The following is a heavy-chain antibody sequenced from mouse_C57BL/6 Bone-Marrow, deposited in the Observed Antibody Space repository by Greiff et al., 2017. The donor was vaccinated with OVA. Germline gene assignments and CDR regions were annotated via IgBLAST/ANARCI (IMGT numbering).Heavy chain of an antibody. J-gene: IGHJ3*01. CDR3: ARRDYDDDGELAY. CDR2: IWTGGGT. CDR1: GFSLTSYA. V-gene: IGHV2-9-1*01. D-gene: IGHD2-4*01. Sequence: VKLMESGPGLVAPSQCLSITCTVSGFSLTSYAISWVRQPPGQGLEWLGVIWTGGGTNYNSALKSRLSISKDNSKGQVFLKMNSLQTDDTARYYCARRDYDDDGELAYWGQGTLVTVSA.